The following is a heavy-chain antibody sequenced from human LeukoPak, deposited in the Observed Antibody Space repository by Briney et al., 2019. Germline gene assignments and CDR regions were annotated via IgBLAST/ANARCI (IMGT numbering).Heavy chain of an antibody. V-gene: IGHV1-8*03. J-gene: IGHJ6*03. Sequence: ASVKVSCKASGYTFTSYDINWVRQAAGQGLEWMGWINPNSGKTGYAQKFQGRVTITRNTSISTAYMELSSLRSEDTAVYYCARLSSRVALGYYYMDVWGKGTTVTVSS. CDR2: INPNSGKT. D-gene: IGHD2-21*01. CDR1: GYTFTSYD. CDR3: ARLSSRVALGYYYMDV.